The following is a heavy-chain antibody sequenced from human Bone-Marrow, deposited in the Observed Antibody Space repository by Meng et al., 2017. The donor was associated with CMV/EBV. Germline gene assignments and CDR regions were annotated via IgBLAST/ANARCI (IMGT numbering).Heavy chain of an antibody. J-gene: IGHJ6*02. Sequence: GGSLRLSCAASGFTFSSYEMNWVRQAPGKGLKWVSYISSSGSTIYYADSVKGRLTISRDNAKNSLYLQMNSLRAEDTAVYYCARVGNIAVAGSNYYYYGMDVWGQGTTVTVSS. CDR1: GFTFSSYE. CDR3: ARVGNIAVAGSNYYYYGMDV. V-gene: IGHV3-48*03. CDR2: ISSSGSTI. D-gene: IGHD6-19*01.